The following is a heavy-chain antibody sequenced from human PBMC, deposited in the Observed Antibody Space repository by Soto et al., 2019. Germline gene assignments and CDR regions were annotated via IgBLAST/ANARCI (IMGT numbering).Heavy chain of an antibody. J-gene: IGHJ6*02. CDR2: IKSKTDGGTT. Sequence: EVQLVESGGGLVNPGGSLRLSCAASGFTFSNAWMSWVRQAPGKGLEWVGRIKSKTDGGTTDYAAPVKGRFTISRDDSKNTLYLQMNSLKTEDTAVYYCTTAPRITGTTDYYYGMDVWGQGTTVTVSS. CDR3: TTAPRITGTTDYYYGMDV. CDR1: GFTFSNAW. D-gene: IGHD1-7*01. V-gene: IGHV3-15*01.